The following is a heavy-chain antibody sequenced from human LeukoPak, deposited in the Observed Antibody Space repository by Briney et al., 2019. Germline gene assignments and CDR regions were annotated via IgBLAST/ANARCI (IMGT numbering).Heavy chain of an antibody. D-gene: IGHD5-12*01. CDR2: INPSGGST. CDR3: ARGTPERYSGYDTYFDS. J-gene: IGHJ4*02. V-gene: IGHV1-46*01. CDR1: EYTFTIYY. Sequence: ASVNVSCTASEYTFTIYYMHWVRQAPGQGLEGMGIINPSGGSTSYAQKFQGRVIMTRDTSTSTVYMELSSLRSEDTAVYYCARGTPERYSGYDTYFDSWGQGTLVTVSS.